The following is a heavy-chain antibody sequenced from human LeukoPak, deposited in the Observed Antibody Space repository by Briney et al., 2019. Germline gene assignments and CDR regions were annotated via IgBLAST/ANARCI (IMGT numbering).Heavy chain of an antibody. CDR2: INHSGST. Sequence: SETLSLTCAVYGGSFSGYYWSWIRQPPGKGLEWIGEINHSGSTNYNPSLKSRVTISVDTSKNQFSLNLRSVTAADTAVYYCARGYYDSSGYSNAFDLWGQGTMVIVSS. CDR1: GGSFSGYY. J-gene: IGHJ3*01. V-gene: IGHV4-34*01. CDR3: ARGYYDSSGYSNAFDL. D-gene: IGHD3-22*01.